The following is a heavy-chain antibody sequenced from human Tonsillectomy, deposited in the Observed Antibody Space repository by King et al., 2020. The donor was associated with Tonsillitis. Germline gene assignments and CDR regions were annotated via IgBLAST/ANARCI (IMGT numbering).Heavy chain of an antibody. CDR3: AANYYDSSGYSVWGLLEDY. J-gene: IGHJ4*02. CDR2: ISGSGTST. CDR1: GFTFSSYA. D-gene: IGHD3-22*01. Sequence: VQLVESGGGLVQPGGSLRLSCAASGFTFSSYAMSWVRQAPGKGLEWVSAISGSGTSTYLADSGKGRFTISRDNSKNTLHLQMSSLRAEDTAVYYCAANYYDSSGYSVWGLLEDYWGQGTLVTVSS. V-gene: IGHV3-23*04.